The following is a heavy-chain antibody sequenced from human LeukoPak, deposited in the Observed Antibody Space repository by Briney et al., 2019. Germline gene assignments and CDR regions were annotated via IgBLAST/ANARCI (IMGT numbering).Heavy chain of an antibody. CDR2: INPNSGGT. V-gene: IGHV1-2*02. J-gene: IGHJ3*01. Sequence: ASVKDSCKASGYTFTGYYMHWVRPAPGQGLEWMGWINPNSGGTKYAQTLQGRVTMTRDTSNSTAYMELSTLRTDDTAVYLYATWGLHIDGWGQGTMVTVAS. CDR1: GYTFTGYY. D-gene: IGHD3-16*01. CDR3: ATWGLHIDG.